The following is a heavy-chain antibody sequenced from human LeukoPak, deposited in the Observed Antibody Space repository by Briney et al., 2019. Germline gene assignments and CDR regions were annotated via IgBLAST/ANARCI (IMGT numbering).Heavy chain of an antibody. V-gene: IGHV3-23*01. J-gene: IGHJ6*04. D-gene: IGHD2-2*01. CDR1: GFTFSSYA. Sequence: GGSLRLSCAASGFTFSSYAMSWVRQVPGKGLEWVSAISGSGGSTYYADSVKGRFTISRDNSKNTLYLQMNSLRAEDTAVYYCAKGVVPAASTYYYYYYGMDVWGKGTTVTVSS. CDR2: ISGSGGST. CDR3: AKGVVPAASTYYYYYYGMDV.